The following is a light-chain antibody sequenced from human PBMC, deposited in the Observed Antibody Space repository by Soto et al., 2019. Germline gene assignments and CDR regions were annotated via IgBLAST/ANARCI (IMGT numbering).Light chain of an antibody. Sequence: QSALTQPPSASGSPGQSVTISCTGTSSDVGGYNYVSWYQQHPGKAPKLIIYGVNKWPSGVPDRFSGSKSGNTASLTVSGLQAEDEADYYCSSDAGGNIVIFGGGTKLTVL. J-gene: IGLJ2*01. CDR1: SSDVGGYNY. CDR3: SSDAGGNIVI. CDR2: GVN. V-gene: IGLV2-8*01.